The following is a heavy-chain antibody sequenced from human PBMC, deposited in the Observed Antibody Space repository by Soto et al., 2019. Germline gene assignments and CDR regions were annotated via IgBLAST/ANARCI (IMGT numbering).Heavy chain of an antibody. V-gene: IGHV1-3*01. CDR2: INAGNGNT. Sequence: GASVKVSCKASGYTFTSYAMHWVRQAPGQRLEWMGWINAGNGNTKYSQKFQGRFTISRDNSKNTLYLQMNSLRTEDTAHYYCAKDRVPNDSSGYYSMLLDHWGQGTLVTVSS. CDR1: GYTFTSYA. J-gene: IGHJ4*02. CDR3: AKDRVPNDSSGYYSMLLDH. D-gene: IGHD3-22*01.